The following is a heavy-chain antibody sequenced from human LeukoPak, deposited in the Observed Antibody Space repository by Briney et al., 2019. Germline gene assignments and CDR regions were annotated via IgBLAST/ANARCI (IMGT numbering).Heavy chain of an antibody. CDR2: IYYSGST. Sequence: SETLSLTCTVSGGSISSYYWSWIRQPPGKGLEWIGYIYYSGSTNYNPSLKSRVTISVDTSKNQFSLKLSSVTAADTAVYYCARDVAVAGNYYYYYGMDVWGQGTTVTVSS. D-gene: IGHD6-19*01. J-gene: IGHJ6*02. CDR3: ARDVAVAGNYYYYYGMDV. CDR1: GGSISSYY. V-gene: IGHV4-59*08.